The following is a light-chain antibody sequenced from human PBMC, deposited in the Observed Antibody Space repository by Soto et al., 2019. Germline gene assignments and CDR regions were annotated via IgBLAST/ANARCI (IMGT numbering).Light chain of an antibody. V-gene: IGLV2-11*01. CDR2: NVN. CDR3: CSYAGTYTLVV. Sequence: QSALTQPRSVSGSPGQAVAISCTGTSSDVGGYNFVSWYQHHPGKAPRLMIYNVNKRPSGVPDRFSGSKSGNTASLTISGLQADDEADYYCCSYAGTYTLVVFGGGTKLTVL. J-gene: IGLJ3*02. CDR1: SSDVGGYNF.